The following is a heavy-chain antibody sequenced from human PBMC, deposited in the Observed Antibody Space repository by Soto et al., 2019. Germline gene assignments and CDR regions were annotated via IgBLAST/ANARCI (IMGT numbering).Heavy chain of an antibody. J-gene: IGHJ4*02. D-gene: IGHD3-22*01. V-gene: IGHV1-69*01. Sequence: QIQLIQSGAEVKKPGSSVRVSCKASGGSFSGYAITWVRQAPGQGLEWMGGIIPSFHTSNYPQEFQGRVSISADEHTTTTYMELRRLTSEDTAVYFCARALSGLVRSAHAVSSGYYYGFDSWGQGTPVRVSS. CDR1: GGSFSGYA. CDR2: IIPSFHTS. CDR3: ARALSGLVRSAHAVSSGYYYGFDS.